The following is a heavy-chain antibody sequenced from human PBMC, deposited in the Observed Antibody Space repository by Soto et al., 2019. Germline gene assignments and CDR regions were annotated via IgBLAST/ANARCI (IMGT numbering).Heavy chain of an antibody. CDR3: ARHRARNWSPP. Sequence: PSETLSLTSIVSGGSISSSSYYWGWIRQPPEKGLEWIGSIYYSGSTYYNPSLKSRVTISVDTSKNQFSLKLSSVTAADTAVFYCARHRARNWSPPGGREPLVPFP. CDR2: IYYSGST. V-gene: IGHV4-39*01. CDR1: GGSISSSSYY. J-gene: IGHJ5*02. D-gene: IGHD6-6*01.